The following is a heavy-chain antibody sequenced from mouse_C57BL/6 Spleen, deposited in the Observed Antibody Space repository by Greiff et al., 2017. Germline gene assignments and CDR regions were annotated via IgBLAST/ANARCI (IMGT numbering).Heavy chain of an antibody. Sequence: QVQLQEPGAELARPGASVKLSCKASGYTFTSYGISWVKQRSGQGLEWIGEIYPRSGNTYYNEKFKGKATLTADKSSSTAYMELRSLTSEDSAVYFCSDSSGYPDYWGQGTTLTVSS. CDR1: GYTFTSYG. CDR2: IYPRSGNT. CDR3: SDSSGYPDY. J-gene: IGHJ2*01. D-gene: IGHD3-2*02. V-gene: IGHV1-81*01.